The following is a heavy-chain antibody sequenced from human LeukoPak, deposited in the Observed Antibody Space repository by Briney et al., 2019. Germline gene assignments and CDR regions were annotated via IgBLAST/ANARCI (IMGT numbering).Heavy chain of an antibody. V-gene: IGHV1-69*04. J-gene: IGHJ4*02. CDR3: ARAPLGYCTSTSCYIGYYFDY. D-gene: IGHD2-2*02. CDR1: GGTFSSYA. CDR2: IIPILGIA. Sequence: SVNVSCKASGGTFSSYAISWVRQAPGQGLEWMGRIIPILGIANYAQKFQGRVTITADKSTSTAYMELSSLRSEDTAVYYCARAPLGYCTSTSCYIGYYFDYWGQGTLVTVSS.